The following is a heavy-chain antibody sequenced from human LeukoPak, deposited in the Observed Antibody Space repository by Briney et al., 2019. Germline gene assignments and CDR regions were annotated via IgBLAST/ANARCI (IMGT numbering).Heavy chain of an antibody. Sequence: SETLSLTCTVSGGSISSSSYYWGWIRQPPGKGLEWIGEIYHSGSTNYNPSLKSRVTISVDKSKNQFSLKLSSVTAADTAVYYCARDSSGYSSYNWFDPWGQGTLVTVSS. J-gene: IGHJ5*02. CDR3: ARDSSGYSSYNWFDP. CDR1: GGSISSSSYY. CDR2: IYHSGST. D-gene: IGHD3-22*01. V-gene: IGHV4-39*07.